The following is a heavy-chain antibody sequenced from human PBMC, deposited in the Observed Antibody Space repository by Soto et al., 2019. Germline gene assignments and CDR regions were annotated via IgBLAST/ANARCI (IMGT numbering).Heavy chain of an antibody. CDR1: GFTFSSYA. CDR2: ISGSGDST. Sequence: GGSLRLSCAASGFTFSSYAMSWVRQAPGKGLEWVSGISGSGDSTYYADSVKGRFTISRDNAKNSLYLQMNSLRAEDTAVYYCARDFTPFGYYYAYWGQGTLVTVSS. J-gene: IGHJ4*02. V-gene: IGHV3-23*01. CDR3: ARDFTPFGYYYAY. D-gene: IGHD3-22*01.